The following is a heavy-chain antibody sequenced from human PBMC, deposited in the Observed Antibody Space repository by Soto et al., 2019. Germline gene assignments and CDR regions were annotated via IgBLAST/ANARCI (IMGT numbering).Heavy chain of an antibody. CDR3: AHRRDDFWSGSSALD. CDR1: FFSHSTRGVG. CDR2: IYWDDDK. D-gene: IGHD3-3*01. J-gene: IGHJ4*02. Sequence: SGPTLVNPTHTLTLTCPFSFFSHSTRGVGVGWIRQPPGKALEWLALIYWDDDKRYSPSLKSRLTITKDTSKNQVVLTMTNMDPVDTATYYCAHRRDDFWSGSSALDWGQGTLVNVSA. V-gene: IGHV2-5*02.